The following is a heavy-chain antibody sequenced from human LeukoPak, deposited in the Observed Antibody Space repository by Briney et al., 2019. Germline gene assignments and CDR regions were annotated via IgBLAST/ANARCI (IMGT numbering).Heavy chain of an antibody. D-gene: IGHD3-9*01. J-gene: IGHJ5*02. CDR3: ARDGSSYDILTGYYGVNWFDP. V-gene: IGHV3-30-3*01. CDR2: ISCDGSNK. CDR1: GFTFSSYA. Sequence: GGSLRLSCAASGFTFSSYAMHWVRQAPGKGLEWVAVISCDGSNKYYADSVKGRFTISRDNSKNTLYLQMNSLRAEDTAVYYCARDGSSYDILTGYYGVNWFDPWGQGTLVTVSS.